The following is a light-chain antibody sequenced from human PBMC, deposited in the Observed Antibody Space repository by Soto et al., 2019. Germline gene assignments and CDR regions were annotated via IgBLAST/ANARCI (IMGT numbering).Light chain of an antibody. J-gene: IGLJ1*01. Sequence: QSVLTQPPSASGTPGQRVTISCSGRSSNIGTNSVYWYQQLLGTAPKLLIHRNTQRPSGVPDRFSGSKSGPSASLAISGLRSEDEADYYSAAWDDSLSGYVFGTWTKLTVL. CDR2: RNT. V-gene: IGLV1-47*01. CDR1: SSNIGTNS. CDR3: AAWDDSLSGYV.